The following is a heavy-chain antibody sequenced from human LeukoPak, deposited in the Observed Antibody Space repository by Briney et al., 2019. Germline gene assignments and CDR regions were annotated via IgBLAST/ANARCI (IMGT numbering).Heavy chain of an antibody. CDR1: GFIFSRYT. Sequence: GGSLRLSCVTSGFIFSRYTMNWVRQAPGKGLEWVSSISATSAYIFYAASVKGRFTISRDNAKNLLYLQMKSLRAEDTAIYYCARDDYYGSGSYYRGSRNWFDPWGQGTLVTVSS. V-gene: IGHV3-21*01. CDR2: ISATSAYI. J-gene: IGHJ5*02. D-gene: IGHD3-10*01. CDR3: ARDDYYGSGSYYRGSRNWFDP.